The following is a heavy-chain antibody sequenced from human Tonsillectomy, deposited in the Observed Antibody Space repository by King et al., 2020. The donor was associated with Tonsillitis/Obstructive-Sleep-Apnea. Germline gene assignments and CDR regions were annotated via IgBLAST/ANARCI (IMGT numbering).Heavy chain of an antibody. CDR2: INWNGGST. V-gene: IGHV3-20*04. J-gene: IGHJ6*03. CDR1: GFTFDDYG. Sequence: EVQLQESGGGVVRPGGSLRLSCAASGFTFDDYGMSWVRQAPGKGLEWVAGINWNGGSTGYADSVKGRFTISRDNAQNSLYLQMNSLRAEDTALYYCARGSSSYYYYYMDVWGKGTTVTVSS. D-gene: IGHD6-13*01. CDR3: ARGSSSYYYYYMDV.